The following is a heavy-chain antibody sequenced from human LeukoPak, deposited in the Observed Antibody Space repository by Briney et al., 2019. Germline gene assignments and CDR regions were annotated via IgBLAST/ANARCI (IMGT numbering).Heavy chain of an antibody. V-gene: IGHV1-69-2*01. Sequence: GASVKLSCKVSGYTFTDYYMHWVQQAPGKGLEWMGLVDPEDGETIYAEKFQGRVTITADTSTDTAYMELSSLRSEDTAVYYCATGGVAGTGSIDYWGQGTLVTVSS. CDR1: GYTFTDYY. D-gene: IGHD6-19*01. CDR3: ATGGVAGTGSIDY. J-gene: IGHJ4*02. CDR2: VDPEDGET.